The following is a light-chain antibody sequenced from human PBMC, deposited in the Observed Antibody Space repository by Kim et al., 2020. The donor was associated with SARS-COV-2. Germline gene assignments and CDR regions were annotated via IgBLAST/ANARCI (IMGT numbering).Light chain of an antibody. V-gene: IGLV3-25*03. J-gene: IGLJ3*02. CDR1: ARQY. Sequence: SYELTQPPSVSVAPGQTARITCSGEARQYFYWYQQKPGQAPVLVIEKDVERPSGIPERFSGSTSGKTVTLTITGVQAEDEAEYHCQSADNNGAWVFGGGTQLTVL. CDR2: KDV. CDR3: QSADNNGAWV.